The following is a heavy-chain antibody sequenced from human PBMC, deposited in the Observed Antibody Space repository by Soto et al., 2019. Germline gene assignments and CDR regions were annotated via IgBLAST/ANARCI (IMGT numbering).Heavy chain of an antibody. CDR2: MSYDGSNK. J-gene: IGHJ4*02. CDR1: GFTFSRYA. Sequence: QVQLVESGGGVVQPGRSLRLSCAASGFTFSRYAMHWVRQAPGTGMEWVATMSYDGSNKYYADSVKGRFTYSRNNSENTLFVQMNSRRADDTAVYYCARGPAPRIQLWLLEASFDSWGQGTLGTVSS. D-gene: IGHD5-18*01. CDR3: ARGPAPRIQLWLLEASFDS. V-gene: IGHV3-30-3*01.